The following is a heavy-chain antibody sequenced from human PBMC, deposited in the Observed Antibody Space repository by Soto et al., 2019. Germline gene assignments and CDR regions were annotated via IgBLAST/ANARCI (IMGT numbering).Heavy chain of an antibody. CDR3: AKEKYYYDSSGYFHY. D-gene: IGHD3-22*01. J-gene: IGHJ4*02. CDR2: ISYDGSNN. V-gene: IGHV3-30*18. Sequence: GGSLRLSCAASGFTFSSYGMHWVRQAPGKGLEWVAVISYDGSNNYYADSVKGRFTISRDNSKNTLYLQMNSLRAEDTAVYYCAKEKYYYDSSGYFHYWGQGTLVTVSS. CDR1: GFTFSSYG.